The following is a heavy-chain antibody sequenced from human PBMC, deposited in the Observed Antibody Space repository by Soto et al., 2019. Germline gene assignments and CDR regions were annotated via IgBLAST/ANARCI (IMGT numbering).Heavy chain of an antibody. D-gene: IGHD2-21*02. CDR1: GGSISSGGYY. V-gene: IGHV4-31*03. J-gene: IGHJ6*02. CDR3: ARAPSPLGDSNYYYYGMDV. CDR2: IYYSGST. Sequence: SETLSLTCTVSGGSISSGGYYWSWIRQHPGKGLEWIGYIYYSGSTYYNPSLKSRVTISVDTSKNQFSLKLSSVTAADTAVYYCARAPSPLGDSNYYYYGMDVWGQGTTVTVSS.